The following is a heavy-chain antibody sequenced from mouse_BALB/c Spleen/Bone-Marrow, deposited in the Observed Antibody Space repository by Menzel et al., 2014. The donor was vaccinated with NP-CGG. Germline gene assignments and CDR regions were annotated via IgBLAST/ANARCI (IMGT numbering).Heavy chain of an antibody. CDR1: GYPFTEYI. CDR2: FYPGSGSI. CDR3: ARHEGGEMGFDY. V-gene: IGHV1-62-2*01. J-gene: IGHJ2*01. D-gene: IGHD2-3*01. Sequence: QVQLQQSGAGLVKPGASVKLSCKASGYPFTEYIIHWVKQRSGQGLEWIGWFYPGSGSIKYNEKFKDKATLTADKSSSTVYMELSRLTSEDSAVYFCARHEGGEMGFDYWGQGTTLTVSS.